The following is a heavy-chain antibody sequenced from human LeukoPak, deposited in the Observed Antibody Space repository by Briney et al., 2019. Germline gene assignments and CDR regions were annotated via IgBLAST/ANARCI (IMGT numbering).Heavy chain of an antibody. V-gene: IGHV3-48*03. CDR3: AREWPYYDSSGYYYGAFDI. Sequence: GGSLRLSCAASGFTFSSYEMNWVRQAPGKGLEWVSYISSSGNTMYYTDSVKGRFTISRDNAKNSLYLQMNSLRAEDTAVYYCAREWPYYDSSGYYYGAFDIWGQGTMVTVSS. CDR1: GFTFSSYE. CDR2: ISSSGNTM. D-gene: IGHD3-22*01. J-gene: IGHJ3*02.